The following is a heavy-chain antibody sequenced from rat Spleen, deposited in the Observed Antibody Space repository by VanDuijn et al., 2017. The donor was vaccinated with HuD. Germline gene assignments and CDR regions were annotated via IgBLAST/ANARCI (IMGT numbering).Heavy chain of an antibody. V-gene: IGHV5-20*01. J-gene: IGHJ2*01. CDR1: GFTFSSFA. CDR3: AKDTEPYYGYSYFDY. D-gene: IGHD1-9*01. CDR2: ISYDGGNT. Sequence: EVQLVESGGGLVQPGRSMKLSCAASGFTFSSFAMAWVRQAPTKGLEWVASISYDGGNTYYRDSVKGRFTISRDNAKSSLYLQMDSLRSEDTSTYYCAKDTEPYYGYSYFDYWGQGVMVTVSS.